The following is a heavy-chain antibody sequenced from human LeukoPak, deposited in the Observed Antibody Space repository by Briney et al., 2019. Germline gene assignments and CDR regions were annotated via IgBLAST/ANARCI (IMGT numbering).Heavy chain of an antibody. CDR2: INPSGGSR. J-gene: IGHJ3*02. Sequence: ASVKVSCKASGYTFTSYYMHWVRQAPGQGLEGMGIINPSGGSRSYAQKFQGRVTMTRDTSTSTVSMDLSSLRYEDTAVYYCARGSIVGAKTLGFGAFDIWGQGTMVTVSS. V-gene: IGHV1-46*01. D-gene: IGHD1-26*01. CDR3: ARGSIVGAKTLGFGAFDI. CDR1: GYTFTSYY.